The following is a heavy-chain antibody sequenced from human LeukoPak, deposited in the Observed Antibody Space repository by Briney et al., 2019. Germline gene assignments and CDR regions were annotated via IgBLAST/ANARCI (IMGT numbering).Heavy chain of an antibody. D-gene: IGHD5-18*01. J-gene: IGHJ4*02. Sequence: GGSLRLSCAASGFSFSSYSMNCVRPAPGKGLEWVSSISSTSRSSYIFYAESVKGRFTISRDNAKNSLYLQMNSLRAEDTAVYYCARDGYGRFDYWGQGTLVTVSS. V-gene: IGHV3-21*01. CDR3: ARDGYGRFDY. CDR1: GFSFSSYS. CDR2: ISSTSRSSYI.